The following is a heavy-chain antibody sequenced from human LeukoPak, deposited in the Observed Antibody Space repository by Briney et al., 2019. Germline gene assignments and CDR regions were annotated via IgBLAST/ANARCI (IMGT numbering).Heavy chain of an antibody. D-gene: IGHD2-15*01. Sequence: GGSLRLSCAASGFTFSDYYMSWIRQAPGKGLEWVSYISSSGSTIYYADSVKGRFTISRDNAKSSLYLQMNSLRAEDTAVYYCASYCSGGSCYSDFDYRGQGTLVTVSS. V-gene: IGHV3-11*01. J-gene: IGHJ4*02. CDR1: GFTFSDYY. CDR3: ASYCSGGSCYSDFDY. CDR2: ISSSGSTI.